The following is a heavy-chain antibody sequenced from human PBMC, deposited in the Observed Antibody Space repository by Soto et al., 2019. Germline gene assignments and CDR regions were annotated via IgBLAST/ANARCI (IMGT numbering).Heavy chain of an antibody. Sequence: EVQLVESGGGLVKPGESLRLSCAASGFTFSNYNMNWVRQAPGTGLEWVSSISTTSNYIYYADSVKGRFTVSRDNAKNSLYLQMNSLGAEDTAVYYCARDRTANSYYYHGMDVWGQGTTVTVSS. CDR3: ARDRTANSYYYHGMDV. D-gene: IGHD2-21*02. J-gene: IGHJ6*02. CDR1: GFTFSNYN. V-gene: IGHV3-21*01. CDR2: ISTTSNYI.